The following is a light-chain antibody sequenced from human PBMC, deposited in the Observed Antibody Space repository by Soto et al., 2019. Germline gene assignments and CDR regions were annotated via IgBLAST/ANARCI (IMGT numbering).Light chain of an antibody. CDR2: EVS. J-gene: IGKJ1*01. CDR1: QSLLHSDGKTY. Sequence: DIVMTQTLLSLSVTPGQPASISCRSSQSLLHSDGKTYFYWYLQRPGQPPRLLIYEVSNRFSGVPDRFSGSGSGTDFTLKISRLETDDVGLYFCMQTKQLRVTFGQGTKLDSK. V-gene: IGKV2D-29*01. CDR3: MQTKQLRVT.